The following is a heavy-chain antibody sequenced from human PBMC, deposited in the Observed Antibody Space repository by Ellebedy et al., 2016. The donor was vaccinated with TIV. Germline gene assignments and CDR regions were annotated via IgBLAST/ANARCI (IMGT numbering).Heavy chain of an antibody. CDR1: GFTFSSYE. J-gene: IGHJ6*02. V-gene: IGHV3-48*03. D-gene: IGHD3-10*01. CDR2: ISSSGSTI. CDR3: AGGVIITRYYYGMDV. Sequence: PGGSLRLSCAASGFTFSSYEMNWVRQAPGKGLEWVSYISSSGSTISYADSVKGRFTISRDNAKNSLYLQMNSLRAEDTAVYYCAGGVIITRYYYGMDVWGQGTTVTVSS.